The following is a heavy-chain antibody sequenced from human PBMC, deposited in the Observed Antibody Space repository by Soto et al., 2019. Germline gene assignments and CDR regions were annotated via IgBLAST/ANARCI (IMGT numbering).Heavy chain of an antibody. V-gene: IGHV1-69*13. D-gene: IGHD2-2*03. CDR3: ARRKNTLDEYYYYYKCIDF. CDR2: IIPIFGTA. CDR1: GGTFSSYA. Sequence: ASVKVSCKASGGTFSSYAISWVRQAPGQGLEWMGGIIPIFGTANYAQKFQGRVTITADESTSTAYMELSSLRSEDTAVYYCARRKNTLDEYYYYYKCIDFCDKATTGTVST. J-gene: IGHJ6*04.